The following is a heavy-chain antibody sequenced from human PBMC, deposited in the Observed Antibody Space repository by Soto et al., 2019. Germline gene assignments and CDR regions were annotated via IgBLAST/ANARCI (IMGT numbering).Heavy chain of an antibody. CDR1: GGSISSSSYY. CDR3: ARPEGLDYGSLVWFDP. D-gene: IGHD4-17*01. Sequence: SETLSLTCTVSGGSISSSSYYWGWIRQPPGKGLEWIGSIYYSGSTYYNPSLKSRVTISVDTSKNQFSLKLSSVTAADTAVYYCARPEGLDYGSLVWFDPWGQGTLVTVSS. V-gene: IGHV4-39*01. CDR2: IYYSGST. J-gene: IGHJ5*02.